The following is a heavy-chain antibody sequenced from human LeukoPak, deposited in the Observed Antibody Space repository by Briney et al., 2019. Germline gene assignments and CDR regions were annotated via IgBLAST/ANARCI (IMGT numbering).Heavy chain of an antibody. V-gene: IGHV4-59*11. Sequence: PSETLSLTCTVSGGSISSHYWSWIRQPPEKGLEWIGYIYYSGSTNYNPSLKSRVTISVDTSKNQFSLKLSSVTAADTAVYYCASSFTVALEWLFWGQGTLVTVSS. CDR3: ASSFTVALEWLF. CDR1: GGSISSHY. CDR2: IYYSGST. J-gene: IGHJ4*02. D-gene: IGHD3-3*01.